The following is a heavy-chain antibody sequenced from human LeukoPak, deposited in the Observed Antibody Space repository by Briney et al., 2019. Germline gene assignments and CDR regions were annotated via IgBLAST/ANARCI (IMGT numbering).Heavy chain of an antibody. J-gene: IGHJ4*02. CDR3: AKAGVWLPAV. CDR2: IHHSGNT. D-gene: IGHD3-9*01. Sequence: SETLSLTCAVSGGSVGSDNWWSWVRQPPGKGLEWIGEIHHSGNTNYSPSLKSRVTISLDKSRNQFSLKLNSVTAADTAVYYCAKAGVWLPAVWGQGTLVTVSS. CDR1: GGSVGSDNW. V-gene: IGHV4-4*02.